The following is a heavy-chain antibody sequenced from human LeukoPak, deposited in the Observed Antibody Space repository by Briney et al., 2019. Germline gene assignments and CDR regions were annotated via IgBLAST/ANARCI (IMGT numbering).Heavy chain of an antibody. D-gene: IGHD5-12*01. CDR1: GFTFSNYW. V-gene: IGHV3-7*01. CDR2: IKQDESEK. J-gene: IGHJ4*02. CDR3: ARGGATFGH. Sequence: GGSLRLSCAASGFTFSNYWMSWVRQAPGKGLEWVANIKQDESEKYYVDSVKGRFTISRDNGKNSLFLQMNSLRAEDTAVYYCARGGATFGHWGQGTLVTVSS.